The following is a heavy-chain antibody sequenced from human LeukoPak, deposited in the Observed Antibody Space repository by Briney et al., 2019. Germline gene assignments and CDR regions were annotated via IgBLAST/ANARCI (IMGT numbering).Heavy chain of an antibody. J-gene: IGHJ5*02. CDR3: ARDLDFWSGYYNWFDP. CDR2: ISSSSSYI. CDR1: GFTFSSYS. D-gene: IGHD3-3*01. Sequence: PGGSLRPSCAASGFTFSSYSMNWVRQAPGKGLEWVSSISSSSSYIYYADSVKGRFTISRDNAKNSLYLQMNSLRAEDTAVYYCARDLDFWSGYYNWFDPWGQGTLVTVSS. V-gene: IGHV3-21*01.